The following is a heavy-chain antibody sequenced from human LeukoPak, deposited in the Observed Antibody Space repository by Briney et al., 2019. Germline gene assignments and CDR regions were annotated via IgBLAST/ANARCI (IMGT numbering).Heavy chain of an antibody. CDR3: ARGAGGWYPPPFDY. V-gene: IGHV1-24*01. CDR2: FDPEDGET. CDR1: GYTLTELS. J-gene: IGHJ4*02. Sequence: ASVKVSCKVSGYTLTELSMHWVRQAPGKGLEWMGGFDPEDGETIYAQKFQGRVTMTEDTSTDTAYMELSSLRSEDTAVYYCARGAGGWYPPPFDYWGQGTLVTVSS. D-gene: IGHD6-19*01.